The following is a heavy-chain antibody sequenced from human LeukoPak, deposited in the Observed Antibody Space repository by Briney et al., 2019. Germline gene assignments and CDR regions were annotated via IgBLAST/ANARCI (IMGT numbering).Heavy chain of an antibody. D-gene: IGHD2-8*01. J-gene: IGHJ6*02. CDR3: ARDLDIVLMVYALPYYYGMDV. CDR1: GFTFSDYY. CDR2: ISSSGSTI. V-gene: IGHV3-11*01. Sequence: PGGSLRLSCAASGFTFSDYYMSWIRQAPGKGLEWVSYISSSGSTIYYADSVKGRFTISRGNAKNSLYLQMNSLRAEDTAVYYCARDLDIVLMVYALPYYYGMDVWGQGTTVTVSS.